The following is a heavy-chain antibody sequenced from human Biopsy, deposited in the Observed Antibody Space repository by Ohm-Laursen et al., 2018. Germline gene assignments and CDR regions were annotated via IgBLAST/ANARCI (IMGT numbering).Heavy chain of an antibody. D-gene: IGHD2-15*01. CDR1: DVSITAYY. V-gene: IGHV4-4*09. CDR3: ARMDCSGGSCHYYSYGMDV. J-gene: IGHJ6*02. CDR2: IHHSGST. Sequence: SDTLSLTCTVSDVSITAYYWSWIRQPPGKGLECIGNIHHSGSTNYNPSLKSRLTISVDTSKNQFSLELSSVTAADTAVYYCARMDCSGGSCHYYSYGMDVWGQGTTVTVSS.